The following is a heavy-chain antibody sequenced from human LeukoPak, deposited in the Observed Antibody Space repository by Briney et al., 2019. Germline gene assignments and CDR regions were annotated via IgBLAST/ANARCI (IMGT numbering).Heavy chain of an antibody. CDR3: AKDFYGMGV. J-gene: IGHJ6*02. CDR1: GFTFSSYG. CDR2: ISYDGSNK. V-gene: IGHV3-30*18. Sequence: GGSLRLSCAASGFTFSSYGMHWVRQAPGKGLEWVAVISYDGSNKYYADSVKGRFTISRDNSKNTLYLQMNSLGAEDTAVYYCAKDFYGMGVWGQGTTVTVSS.